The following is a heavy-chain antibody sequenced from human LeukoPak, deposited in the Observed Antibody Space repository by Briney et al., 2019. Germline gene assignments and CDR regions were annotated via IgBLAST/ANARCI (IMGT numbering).Heavy chain of an antibody. CDR3: ARGGDYYDTVGYFDY. V-gene: IGHV3-48*03. J-gene: IGHJ4*02. D-gene: IGHD3-22*01. CDR1: GFTFSSYE. CDR2: ISSSGSTI. Sequence: GGSLRLSCAASGFTFSSYEMNWVRQAPGKGLEWVSYISSSGSTIYYADSVKGRFTISRDNAKNSLYLQMNSLRAEDTAVYYCARGGDYYDTVGYFDYWGQGTLVTVSS.